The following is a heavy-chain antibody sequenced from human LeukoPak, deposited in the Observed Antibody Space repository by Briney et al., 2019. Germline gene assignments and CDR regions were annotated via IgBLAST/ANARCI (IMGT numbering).Heavy chain of an antibody. CDR3: AKRDNNDYFRGTAYFDY. CDR2: VSGSGDTT. Sequence: GGSLRLSCAASGFTFSSYAMYWVRQAPGKGLEWVSAVSGSGDTTYYTDSVRGRFTISRDNSKNTLFLQMNSLRAEDTAVYYCAKRDNNDYFRGTAYFDYWGLGTLVTVSS. V-gene: IGHV3-23*01. J-gene: IGHJ4*02. D-gene: IGHD3-16*01. CDR1: GFTFSSYA.